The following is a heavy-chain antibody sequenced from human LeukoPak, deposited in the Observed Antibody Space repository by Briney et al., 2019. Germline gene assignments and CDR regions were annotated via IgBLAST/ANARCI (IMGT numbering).Heavy chain of an antibody. V-gene: IGHV3-23*01. D-gene: IGHD3-10*01. J-gene: IGHJ5*02. CDR2: ISGSGGST. Sequence: PGGSLRLSCAASGFTFSSYAMSWVRQAPGKGLEWVSAISGSGGSTYYADSVKGRFTISRDNSKNTLYLQMNSLRAEDTAVYYCAKAPRITMVRGVTHWFDPWGREPWSPSPQ. CDR3: AKAPRITMVRGVTHWFDP. CDR1: GFTFSSYA.